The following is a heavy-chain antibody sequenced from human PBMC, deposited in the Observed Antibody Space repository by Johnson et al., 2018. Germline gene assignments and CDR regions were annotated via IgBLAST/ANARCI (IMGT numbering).Heavy chain of an antibody. J-gene: IGHJ3*02. CDR3: AKDIGSYYDSSGYAFDM. Sequence: VQLVESGGGLVQXGRSLRLXCVASGFTFDDYAMYWVRQAPGKGPEWVSGISWNSATIGSADSVKGRFTIARDNAKNSLYLQMNSLRTEDTALYYCAKDIGSYYDSSGYAFDMWGQGTMVTVSS. D-gene: IGHD3-22*01. CDR2: ISWNSATI. V-gene: IGHV3-9*01. CDR1: GFTFDDYA.